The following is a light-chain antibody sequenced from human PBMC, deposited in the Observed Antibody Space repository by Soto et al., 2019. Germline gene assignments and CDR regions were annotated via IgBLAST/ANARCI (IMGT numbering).Light chain of an antibody. CDR3: QQRKYWPPLT. V-gene: IGKV3-11*01. CDR1: QNVDIY. Sequence: ETVLTQSPATLSLSPGETATLACRASQNVDIYLAWYQQKPGQAPRLLIYDASNRATGIPARFSGSGSGTDFTLTISSLQPDDFPVYYCQQRKYWPPLTFGQGTRLE. J-gene: IGKJ5*01. CDR2: DAS.